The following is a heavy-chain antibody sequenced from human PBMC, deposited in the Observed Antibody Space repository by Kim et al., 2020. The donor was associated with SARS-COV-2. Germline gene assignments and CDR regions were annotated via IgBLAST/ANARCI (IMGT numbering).Heavy chain of an antibody. V-gene: IGHV3-43D*03. CDR1: GFTFDDYA. J-gene: IGHJ6*02. Sequence: GGSLRLSCAASGFTFDDYAMHWVRQAPGKGLEWVSLISWDGGSTYYADSVKGRFTISRDNSKNSLYLQMNSLRAEDTALSYCAKGAGSYSNGMAVWGQGT. CDR2: ISWDGGST. D-gene: IGHD1-26*01. CDR3: AKGAGSYSNGMAV.